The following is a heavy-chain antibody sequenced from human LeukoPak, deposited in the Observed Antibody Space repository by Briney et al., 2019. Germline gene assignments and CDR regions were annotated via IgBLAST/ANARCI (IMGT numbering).Heavy chain of an antibody. Sequence: GGSLRLSCAASGFTFDDYAMHWVRQAPGKGLEWVSLISWDGGSTYYADSVKGRFTISRDNSKNSLYLQMNSLRAEYTALYYCAKDQSPGYCSSTSCFPPPSIDYWGQGTLVTVSS. CDR1: GFTFDDYA. D-gene: IGHD2-2*01. CDR3: AKDQSPGYCSSTSCFPPPSIDY. CDR2: ISWDGGST. V-gene: IGHV3-43D*03. J-gene: IGHJ4*02.